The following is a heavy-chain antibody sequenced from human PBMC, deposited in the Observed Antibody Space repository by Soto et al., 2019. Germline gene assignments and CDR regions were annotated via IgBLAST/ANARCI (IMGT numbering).Heavy chain of an antibody. D-gene: IGHD3-22*01. CDR2: ISISGGST. J-gene: IGHJ4*02. Sequence: PGGSLRLSCAASGFTFSSYAMSWVRQAPGKGLGWVSAISISGGSTFYADSVKGRFTISRDNSRNTLYLQMNSLRAEDTAIYYCAKYQPMTQPRPYFDYWGQGTLVTVSS. V-gene: IGHV3-23*01. CDR3: AKYQPMTQPRPYFDY. CDR1: GFTFSSYA.